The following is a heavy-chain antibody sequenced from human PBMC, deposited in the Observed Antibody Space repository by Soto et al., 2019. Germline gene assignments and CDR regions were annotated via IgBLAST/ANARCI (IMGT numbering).Heavy chain of an antibody. CDR2: IYYSGST. CDR3: ARGEGRTYYDIWTGYYPYGMDV. Sequence: SETLSLTCTVSGGSISSYYWSWIRQPPGKGLEWIGYIYYSGSTNYNPSLKSRVTISVDTSKNPFSLKLSSVTAADTAVYYCARGEGRTYYDIWTGYYPYGMDVWGQGTTVTVSS. J-gene: IGHJ6*02. V-gene: IGHV4-59*01. CDR1: GGSISSYY. D-gene: IGHD3-9*01.